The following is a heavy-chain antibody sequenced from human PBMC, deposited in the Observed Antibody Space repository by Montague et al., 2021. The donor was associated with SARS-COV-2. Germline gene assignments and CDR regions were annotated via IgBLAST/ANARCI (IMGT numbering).Heavy chain of an antibody. CDR2: ISSSSSYI. CDR1: GFTFSSSS. V-gene: IGHV3-21*01. J-gene: IGHJ4*02. D-gene: IGHD2/OR15-2a*01. CDR3: VSQEGSIY. Sequence: SLRLSCAASGFTFSSSSMNWVRQAPGKGLEWVSSISSSSSYIYYADSVKGRFTISRDNAKNSLYLQMNSLRAEDTAVYYCVSQEGSIYWGQGTLVTVSS.